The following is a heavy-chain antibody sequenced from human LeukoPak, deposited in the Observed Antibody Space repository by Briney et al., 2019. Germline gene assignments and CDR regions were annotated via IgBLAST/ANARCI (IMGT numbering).Heavy chain of an antibody. CDR1: GGSISSGGYY. CDR3: ARAPLGYDFWSGYYAYYYGMDV. Sequence: PSETLSLTCTVSGGSISSGGYYWSWIRQHPGKGLEWIGYIYYSGSTYYNPSLKSRVTISVDTSKNQFSLKLSSVTAADTAVYYCARAPLGYDFWSGYYAYYYGMDVWGQGTTVTVSS. V-gene: IGHV4-31*03. CDR2: IYYSGST. D-gene: IGHD3-3*01. J-gene: IGHJ6*02.